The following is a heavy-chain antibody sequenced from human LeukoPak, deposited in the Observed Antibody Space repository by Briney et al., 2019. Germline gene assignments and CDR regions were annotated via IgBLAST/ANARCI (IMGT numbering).Heavy chain of an antibody. CDR2: IYSGGST. CDR3: AREGYDSSGFEYFQH. D-gene: IGHD3-22*01. V-gene: IGHV3-53*01. J-gene: IGHJ1*01. CDR1: GLTFNNYA. Sequence: GGSLRLSCAVSGLTFNNYAMSWVRQAPGKGLEWVSVIYSGGSTYYADSVKGRFTISRDNSKNTLYLQMNSLRAEDTAVYYCAREGYDSSGFEYFQHWGQGTLVTVSS.